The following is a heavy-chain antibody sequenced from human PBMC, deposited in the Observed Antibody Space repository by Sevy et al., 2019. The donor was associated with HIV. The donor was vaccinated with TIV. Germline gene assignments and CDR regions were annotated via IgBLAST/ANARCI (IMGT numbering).Heavy chain of an antibody. D-gene: IGHD3-22*01. J-gene: IGHJ6*03. CDR2: ISGSGSRT. CDR3: AKGGGGHYDPDEIGYYFYYYNMDV. Sequence: GGSLRLSCAVSGFSFDSYGMTWVRQAPGKGLEWVSGISGSGSRTYYADSVKGRFIISRDNSKDTLELQMNSLGSEDTAIYYCAKGGGGHYDPDEIGYYFYYYNMDVWGKGTTVTVSS. CDR1: GFSFDSYG. V-gene: IGHV3-23*01.